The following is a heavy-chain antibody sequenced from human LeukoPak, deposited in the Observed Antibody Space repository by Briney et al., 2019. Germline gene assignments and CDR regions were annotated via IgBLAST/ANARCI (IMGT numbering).Heavy chain of an antibody. CDR2: VHPNSGNT. V-gene: IGHV1-8*01. D-gene: IGHD1-14*01. CDR1: GYPFTTYE. CDR3: ARGPRNDP. Sequence: GASVKVSCKTSGYPFTTYEINWVRQAAGQGLEWMGWVHPNSGNTAYARKFQGRVTMTRNTSISTAYMELSSLRSDDTAVYFCARGPRNDPWGQGTLVTVSS. J-gene: IGHJ5*02.